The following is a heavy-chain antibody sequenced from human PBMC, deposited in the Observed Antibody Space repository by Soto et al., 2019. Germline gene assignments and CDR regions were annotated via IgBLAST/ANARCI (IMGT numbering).Heavy chain of an antibody. CDR2: INAGNDNS. D-gene: IGHD6-6*01. CDR1: GYTFTSYA. Sequence: ASVKGSCKASGYTFTSYAMHWVRQAPGQRLEWMGWINAGNDNSKYSQKFQGRVTITRDTSVSTAYMELSRLRSEDTAVYYCARDKYSSSFFDYWGQGTLVTVSS. V-gene: IGHV1-3*01. CDR3: ARDKYSSSFFDY. J-gene: IGHJ4*02.